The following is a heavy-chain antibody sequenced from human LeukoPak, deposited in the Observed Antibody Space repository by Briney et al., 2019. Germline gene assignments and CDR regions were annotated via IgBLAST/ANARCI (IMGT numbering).Heavy chain of an antibody. J-gene: IGHJ3*02. CDR2: ISSSSSTI. CDR3: ARDEGKIVVVITAFDI. D-gene: IGHD3-22*01. CDR1: GFTFSSYS. V-gene: IGHV3-48*01. Sequence: GGSLRLSCAASGFTFSSYSMNWVRQAPGKGLEWVSYISSSSSTIYYADSVRGRFTISRDNAKNSLYLQMNSLRAEDTAVYYCARDEGKIVVVITAFDIWGQGTMVTVSS.